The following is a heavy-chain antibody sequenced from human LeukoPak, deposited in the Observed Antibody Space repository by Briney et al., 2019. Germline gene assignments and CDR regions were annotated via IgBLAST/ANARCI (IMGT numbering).Heavy chain of an antibody. Sequence: PSETLSLTCTVTGYSISRAYYWGWIRQPPGKGLQWIGNIFPSGTTYYNPSLRSRVSMSVDTSKNQFSLNLNSVTAADTAVYYCASAVVYGGFRNWGQGTLVTVSS. CDR1: GYSISRAYY. D-gene: IGHD5-12*01. CDR2: IFPSGTT. V-gene: IGHV4-38-2*02. J-gene: IGHJ1*01. CDR3: ASAVVYGGFRN.